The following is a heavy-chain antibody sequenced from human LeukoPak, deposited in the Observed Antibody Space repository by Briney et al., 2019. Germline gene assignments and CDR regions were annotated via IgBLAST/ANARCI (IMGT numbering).Heavy chain of an antibody. J-gene: IGHJ4*02. CDR3: AREDTFGGVTQLN. V-gene: IGHV4-39*07. CDR2: IYYSGST. D-gene: IGHD3-16*01. Sequence: SETLSLTCTVSGGSISSSSYYWGWIRQPPGKGLEWIGSIYYSGSTYYNPSLKSRVTMSVDTSKNQFSLKLSSVTAADTAVYYCAREDTFGGVTQLNWGQGTLVTVSS. CDR1: GGSISSSSYY.